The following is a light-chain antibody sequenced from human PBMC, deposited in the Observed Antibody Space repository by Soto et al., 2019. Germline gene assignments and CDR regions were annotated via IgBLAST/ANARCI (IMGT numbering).Light chain of an antibody. Sequence: EIVMTQSPATLSVSPGERATLSCRASQSIRSNLAWYQHKPGQAPRLLIYGASTRATGIPARFSGSGSGTEFTLTISSLQSEDFAIYYCQQYNNWPTWKFGQGTKVEIK. CDR3: QQYNNWPTWK. CDR1: QSIRSN. V-gene: IGKV3-15*01. J-gene: IGKJ1*01. CDR2: GAS.